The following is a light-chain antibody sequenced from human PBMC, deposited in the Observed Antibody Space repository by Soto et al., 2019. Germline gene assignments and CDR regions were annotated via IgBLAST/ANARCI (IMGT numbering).Light chain of an antibody. CDR3: LKYGRSPGWT. CDR1: QSVSSSY. Sequence: EIVFTQCPGTLALSPWERATLSRSASQSVSSSYLAWYQQKPGQAPRLLIYAASSRASGIPDRFSGSGSETEFTLTISRLEPEDFAVYYCLKYGRSPGWTFGQGTKV. V-gene: IGKV3-20*01. J-gene: IGKJ1*01. CDR2: AAS.